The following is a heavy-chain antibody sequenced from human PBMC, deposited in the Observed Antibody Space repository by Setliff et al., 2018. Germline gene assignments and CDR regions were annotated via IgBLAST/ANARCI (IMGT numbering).Heavy chain of an antibody. CDR2: ISGTASSK. CDR1: GFTFSDYY. J-gene: IGHJ4*02. V-gene: IGHV3-11*04. Sequence: SLRLSCAASGFTFSDYYMSWIRQAPGKGLEWVSYISGTASSKYYADSVKGRFTISRDNAKNSLYLQINSLRADDTAVYYCARMGDYDPYYFDSWGQGTLVTVSS. CDR3: ARMGDYDPYYFDS. D-gene: IGHD4-17*01.